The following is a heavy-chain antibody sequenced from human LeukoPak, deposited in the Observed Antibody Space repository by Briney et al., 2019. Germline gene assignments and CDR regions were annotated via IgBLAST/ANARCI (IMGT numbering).Heavy chain of an antibody. CDR1: GYTFTSYD. CDR2: MNPNSGNT. V-gene: IGHV1-8*01. J-gene: IGHJ4*02. Sequence: GASVKVSCKASGYTFTSYDINWVRQATGQGLEWMGWMNPNSGNTGYAQKIQGRVTMTRNTSISTAYMELSSLRSEDTAVYYCARTKSVLLWFGELSQDFDYWGQGTLVTVSS. D-gene: IGHD3-10*01. CDR3: ARTKSVLLWFGELSQDFDY.